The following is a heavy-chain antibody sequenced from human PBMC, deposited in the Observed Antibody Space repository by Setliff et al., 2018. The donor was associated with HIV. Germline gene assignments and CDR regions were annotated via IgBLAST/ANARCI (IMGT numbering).Heavy chain of an antibody. CDR3: ASRDYYGSLHFFQY. V-gene: IGHV3-23*01. CDR2: ISGSGGST. D-gene: IGHD3-10*01. J-gene: IGHJ4*02. Sequence: GGSLRLSCAASGFTFSSYAMSWVRQAPGKGLEWVSAISGSGGSTYYADSVKGRFTISRDNSKNTLYLQMNNVRAEDTAVYYCASRDYYGSLHFFQYWGQGMLVTVSS. CDR1: GFTFSSYA.